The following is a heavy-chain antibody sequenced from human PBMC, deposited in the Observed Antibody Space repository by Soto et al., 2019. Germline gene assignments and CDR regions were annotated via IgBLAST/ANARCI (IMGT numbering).Heavy chain of an antibody. CDR3: ARPDYVTAYYDP. Sequence: PSETLSLTCTLCGDCISSGNRYWRGIRHPPGKGLEWVGCIFYSGTAYYNPCLKSRLTISVDTSKNQLYLKLSSVTAADRAVYYRARPDYVTAYYDPWGQGYLVTVSS. V-gene: IGHV4-30-4*01. J-gene: IGHJ5*02. CDR2: IFYSGTA. CDR1: GDCISSGNRY. D-gene: IGHD3-10*02.